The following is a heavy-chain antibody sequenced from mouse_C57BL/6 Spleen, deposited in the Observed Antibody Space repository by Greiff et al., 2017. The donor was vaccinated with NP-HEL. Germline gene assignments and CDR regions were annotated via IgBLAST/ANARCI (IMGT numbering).Heavy chain of an antibody. CDR1: GYTFTSYW. D-gene: IGHD1-1*01. J-gene: IGHJ2*01. Sequence: VQLQQPGAELAKPGASVKLSCKASGYTFTSYWMHWVKQRPGQGLEWIGMIHPNSGSTNYNEKFKSKATLTVNKSSSTAYMQLSSLTAEDSAVYYCARGAYGSRFDYWGQGTTLTVSS. V-gene: IGHV1-64*01. CDR2: IHPNSGST. CDR3: ARGAYGSRFDY.